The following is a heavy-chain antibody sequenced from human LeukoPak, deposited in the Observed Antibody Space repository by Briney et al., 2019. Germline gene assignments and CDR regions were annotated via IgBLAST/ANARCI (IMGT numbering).Heavy chain of an antibody. CDR2: IYPGDSDT. Sequence: GESLKISCKGSGYSFTSYWIGWVRQMPGKGLEWMGIIYPGDSDTRYSPSFQGQVTISADKSISTAYLQWSSLKASDTAMYYCGREGAMVNPDYCYGMDVWGQGTTVTVSS. CDR3: GREGAMVNPDYCYGMDV. J-gene: IGHJ6*02. CDR1: GYSFTSYW. V-gene: IGHV5-51*01. D-gene: IGHD5-18*01.